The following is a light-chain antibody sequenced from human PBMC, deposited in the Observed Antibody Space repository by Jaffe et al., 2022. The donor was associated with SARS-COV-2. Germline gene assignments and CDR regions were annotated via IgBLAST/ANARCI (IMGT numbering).Light chain of an antibody. CDR1: SSDIGASIY. CDR2: KAT. V-gene: IGLV2-8*01. CDR3: CSYTASTPYV. J-gene: IGLJ1*01. Sequence: QSALTQPPSASGSPGQSVTIPCTGTSSDIGASIYVSWYQQHPGKAPKLLIYKATERPSGVPDRFSGSRSGNTASLTVSGLQAEDEADYYCCSYTASTPYVFGTGTKVTVL.